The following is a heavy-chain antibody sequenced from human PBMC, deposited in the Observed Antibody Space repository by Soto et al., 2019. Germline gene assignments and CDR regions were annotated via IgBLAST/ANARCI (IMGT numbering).Heavy chain of an antibody. J-gene: IGHJ4*02. CDR1: GFTFSSYS. CDR2: ISGSGGST. CDR3: AKSDLRGYSYGYFDY. D-gene: IGHD5-18*01. Sequence: PGGSLRLSCAASGFTFSSYSMNWVRQAPGKGLEWVSAISGSGGSTYYADSVKGRFTISRDNAKNTQYLQMNSLRPEDTAVYYCAKSDLRGYSYGYFDYWGQGALVTVSS. V-gene: IGHV3-23*01.